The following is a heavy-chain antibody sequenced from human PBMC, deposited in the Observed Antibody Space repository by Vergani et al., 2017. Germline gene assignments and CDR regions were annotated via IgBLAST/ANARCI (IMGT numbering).Heavy chain of an antibody. J-gene: IGHJ3*02. D-gene: IGHD1-26*01. CDR1: GYTLTELS. CDR2: FDPEDGET. Sequence: QVQLVQSGAEVKKPGASVKVSCKVSGYTLTELSMHWVRPAPGKGLEWMGGFDPEDGETIYAQKFQGRVTMTEDTSTDTAYMELSSLRSEDTAVYYCATGIRYSGSYSGAFDIWGQGTMVTVSS. CDR3: ATGIRYSGSYSGAFDI. V-gene: IGHV1-24*01.